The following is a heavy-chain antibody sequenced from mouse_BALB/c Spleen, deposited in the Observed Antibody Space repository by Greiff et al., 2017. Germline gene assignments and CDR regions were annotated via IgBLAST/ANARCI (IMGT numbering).Heavy chain of an antibody. CDR1: GYTFTSYW. CDR3: TRDWNYYFDY. V-gene: IGHV1S22*01. CDR2: IYPGSGST. J-gene: IGHJ2*01. Sequence: LQQPGSELVRPGASVKLSCKASGYTFTSYWMHWVKQRHGQGLEWIGNIYPGSGSTNYDEKFKSKGTLTVDTSSSTAYMHLSSLTSEDSAVYYCTRDWNYYFDYWGQGTTLTVSS. D-gene: IGHD4-1*01.